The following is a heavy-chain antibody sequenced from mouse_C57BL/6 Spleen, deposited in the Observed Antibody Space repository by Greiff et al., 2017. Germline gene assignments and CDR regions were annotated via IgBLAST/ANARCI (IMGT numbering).Heavy chain of an antibody. CDR2: IYPRSGDT. CDR1: GYTFTSYG. CDR3: AGFSFDYGCSYGY. J-gene: IGHJ2*01. V-gene: IGHV1-81*01. Sequence: QVQLQQSGAELVRPGASVKLSCKASGYTFTSYGISWVKQRTGKGLEWIGEIYPRSGDTYYNEKFKGKATLTADKSSSTAYMELRSLTSEDSAVYFCAGFSFDYGCSYGYWGQGTTLTVSS. D-gene: IGHD1-1*01.